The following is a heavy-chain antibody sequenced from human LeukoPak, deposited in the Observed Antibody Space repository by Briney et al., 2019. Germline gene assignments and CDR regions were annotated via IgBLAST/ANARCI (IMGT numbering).Heavy chain of an antibody. V-gene: IGHV5-51*01. Sequence: GESLKISCKGSGYSFPSYWIGWVRQMPGKGLEWMGIIYPGDSDTRYSPSFQGQVTISADKSIITAYLQWSSLKASDTAMYYCARSEIYCGGDCYSWYYFDYWGQGTLVTVSS. CDR2: IYPGDSDT. D-gene: IGHD2-21*02. J-gene: IGHJ4*02. CDR3: ARSEIYCGGDCYSWYYFDY. CDR1: GYSFPSYW.